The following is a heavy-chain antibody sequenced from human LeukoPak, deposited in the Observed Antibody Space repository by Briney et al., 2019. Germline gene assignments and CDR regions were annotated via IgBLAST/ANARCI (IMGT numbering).Heavy chain of an antibody. CDR2: IYFSGST. J-gene: IGHJ4*02. V-gene: IGHV4-59*11. Sequence: PSETLSLTCTVSGGSISSHYWSWIRQSPGKGLEWIGYIYFSGSTNYNPSLKSRVTISLDTSKSQFSLKLSSVTAADTAVCYCARGGGAFDFWGQGTLVTVSS. CDR3: ARGGGAFDF. D-gene: IGHD1-26*01. CDR1: GGSISSHY.